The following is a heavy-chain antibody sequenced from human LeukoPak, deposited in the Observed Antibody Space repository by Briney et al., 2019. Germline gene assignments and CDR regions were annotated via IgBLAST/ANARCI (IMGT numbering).Heavy chain of an antibody. CDR1: GFTFSSYS. V-gene: IGHV3-21*01. D-gene: IGHD6-19*01. CDR3: ARDSAVAGNYGMDV. J-gene: IGHJ6*02. Sequence: GGSLRLSCAASGFTFSSYSMNWVRQAPGKGLEWVSSISSSSSYIYYADSVKGRFTISRDNAKNSLYLQMNSLRAEDTAVYYCARDSAVAGNYGMDVWGQGTTVTVSS. CDR2: ISSSSSYI.